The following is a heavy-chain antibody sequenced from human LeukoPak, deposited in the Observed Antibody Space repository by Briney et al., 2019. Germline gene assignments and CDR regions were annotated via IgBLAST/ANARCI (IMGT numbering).Heavy chain of an antibody. J-gene: IGHJ4*02. CDR3: ARVRSSSFLGDFDY. V-gene: IGHV3-64*01. D-gene: IGHD6-13*01. CDR2: ISSNGGST. CDR1: GFTFSSYG. Sequence: GGSLRLSCAASGFTFSSYGMHWVRQAPGKGLEYVSAISSNGGSTYYANSVKGRFTISRDNSKNTLYLQMGSLRAEDMAVYYCARVRSSSFLGDFDYWGQGTLVTVSS.